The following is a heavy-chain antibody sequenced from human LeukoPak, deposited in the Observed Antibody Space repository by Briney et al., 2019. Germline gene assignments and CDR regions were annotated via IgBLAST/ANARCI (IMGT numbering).Heavy chain of an antibody. CDR1: GYTFTGYH. D-gene: IGHD2-2*01. CDR3: ARDYCSSTSCLFDY. V-gene: IGHV1-2*06. CDR2: INPNSGDT. J-gene: IGHJ4*02. Sequence: ASVRVSCRASGYTFTGYHIHWVRQAPGQGLEWMGRINPNSGDTNYAQNFQGRVTMTRDTSINTAYMELSRLRSDDTAVYYCARDYCSSTSCLFDYWGQGTLVTVSS.